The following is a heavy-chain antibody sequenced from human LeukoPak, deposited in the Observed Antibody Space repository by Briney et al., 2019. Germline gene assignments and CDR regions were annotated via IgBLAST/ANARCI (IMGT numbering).Heavy chain of an antibody. CDR3: AREGHGKEEDAFDI. CDR1: GFTVSSNY. D-gene: IGHD1-14*01. Sequence: GGSLRLSCAASGFTVSSNYMSWVRQAPGKGLEWVSVIYSGGSTYYADSVKGRFTISRDNSKNTLCLQMNSLRAEDTAVYYCAREGHGKEEDAFDIWGQGTMVTVSS. J-gene: IGHJ3*02. V-gene: IGHV3-53*01. CDR2: IYSGGST.